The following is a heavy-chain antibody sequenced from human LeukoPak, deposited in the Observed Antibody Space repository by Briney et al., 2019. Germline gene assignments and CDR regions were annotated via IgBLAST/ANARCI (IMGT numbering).Heavy chain of an antibody. CDR1: GGSVNNGGYF. Sequence: SETLSLTCTVSGGSVNNGGYFWNWIRQSPGKGLEWLGYVYSSGSPNYNPSLRSRVSMSVDTSKNQFSLKLSSVTAADTAVYYCASVSVSSASYHFYYYGMDVWGKGTTVIVSS. CDR3: ASVSVSSASYHFYYYGMDV. V-gene: IGHV4-61*08. CDR2: VYSSGSP. D-gene: IGHD1-26*01. J-gene: IGHJ6*04.